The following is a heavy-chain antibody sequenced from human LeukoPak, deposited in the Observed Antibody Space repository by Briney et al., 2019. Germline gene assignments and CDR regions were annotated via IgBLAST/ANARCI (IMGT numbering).Heavy chain of an antibody. J-gene: IGHJ3*02. CDR1: GFTFSDYY. CDR3: ARDRRPQSGPDDAFDI. CDR2: ISSSGSTI. V-gene: IGHV3-11*04. Sequence: GGSLRLSCAASGFTFSDYYMSWIRQAPGKGLEWVSYISSSGSTIYYADSVKGRFTISRDNAKNSLYLQMNSLRAEDTAVYYCARDRRPQSGPDDAFDIWGQGTMVTVSS. D-gene: IGHD3-3*01.